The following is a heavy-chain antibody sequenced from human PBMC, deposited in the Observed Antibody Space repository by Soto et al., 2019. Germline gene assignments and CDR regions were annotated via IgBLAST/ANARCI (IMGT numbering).Heavy chain of an antibody. D-gene: IGHD3-10*01. V-gene: IGHV4-61*08. CDR2: VHFSGSI. CDR1: DDSLSSPVYY. J-gene: IGHJ4*02. CDR3: GRGGDAYKMGRH. Sequence: QVQLQESGPGLVKPSETLSLTCSVSDDSLSSPVYYWSWIRQSPGKGLEWIGYVHFSGSITYNPSLKSRVHISVDTAKKQLSLNLNSVTAADTAVYYCGRGGDAYKMGRHWGQGTLVTVSS.